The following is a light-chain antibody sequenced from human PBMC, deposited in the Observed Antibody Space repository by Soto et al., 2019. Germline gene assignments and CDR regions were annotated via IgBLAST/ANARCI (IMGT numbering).Light chain of an antibody. V-gene: IGKV3-20*01. CDR3: QQYNNWPIT. Sequence: NVLTQSPGTLSLSPWERATLSCMASQSVRTNYLAWYQQKPGQAPRLLIYGASSRATGIPDRFSGSGSGTDFTLTISRLEPEDVAVYYCQQYNNWPITFGQGTRLEIK. CDR2: GAS. J-gene: IGKJ5*01. CDR1: QSVRTNY.